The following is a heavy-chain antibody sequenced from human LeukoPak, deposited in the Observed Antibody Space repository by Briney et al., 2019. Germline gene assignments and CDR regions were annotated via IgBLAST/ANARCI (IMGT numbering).Heavy chain of an antibody. J-gene: IGHJ5*02. CDR1: GYTFTTYA. V-gene: IGHV7-4-1*02. CDR3: ARDSHYYDSSGHKRWFDP. Sequence: GASVKVSCKASGYTFTTYAMNWVRQAPGQGLEWMGWINTNTGNPTYAQGFTGRFVFSLDTSVSTAYLQISSLKAEDTAVYYCARDSHYYDSSGHKRWFDPWGQGTLVTVSS. CDR2: INTNTGNP. D-gene: IGHD3-22*01.